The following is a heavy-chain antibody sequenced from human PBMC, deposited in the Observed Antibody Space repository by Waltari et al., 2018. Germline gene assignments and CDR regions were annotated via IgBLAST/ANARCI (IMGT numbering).Heavy chain of an antibody. CDR2: IYHSGST. J-gene: IGHJ6*02. D-gene: IGHD3-3*01. CDR3: ARDHYDFWSGYYGYYYYGMDV. CDR1: GGSISSSNW. Sequence: QVQLQESGPGLVKPSGTLSLTCAVSGGSISSSNWWSWVRQPPGKGLEWIGEIYHSGSTNYNPSLKSRVTIAVDKSKNQFSLKLSSVTAADTAVYYCARDHYDFWSGYYGYYYYGMDVWGQGTTVTVSS. V-gene: IGHV4-4*02.